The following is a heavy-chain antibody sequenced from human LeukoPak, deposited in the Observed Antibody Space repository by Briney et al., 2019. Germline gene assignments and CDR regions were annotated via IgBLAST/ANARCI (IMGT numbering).Heavy chain of an antibody. D-gene: IGHD6-19*01. Sequence: GGSLRLSCAASEFTFSSYAMSWVRQAPGKGLEWVSAISGGGGAYYADSVKGRITISRDNSKNTLYLQMNSLRAEDTAIYYCAKSFAGAVAGSRGLDYWGQGTLVTVSS. CDR3: AKSFAGAVAGSRGLDY. J-gene: IGHJ4*02. CDR2: ISGGGGA. CDR1: EFTFSSYA. V-gene: IGHV3-23*01.